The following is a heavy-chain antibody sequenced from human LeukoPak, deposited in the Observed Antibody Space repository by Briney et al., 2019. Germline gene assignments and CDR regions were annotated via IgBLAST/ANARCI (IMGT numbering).Heavy chain of an antibody. V-gene: IGHV3-23*01. CDR3: ARLHSGTYFGDAFDI. Sequence: GGSLRLSCAASGFTFNNYAMTWVRQAPGKGLEWVSAISGSGGSTYYADSVKGRFIISRDNAKISLYLQMNSLRAEDAAVYYCARLHSGTYFGDAFDIWGQGTMVTVSS. D-gene: IGHD1-26*01. CDR1: GFTFNNYA. CDR2: ISGSGGST. J-gene: IGHJ3*02.